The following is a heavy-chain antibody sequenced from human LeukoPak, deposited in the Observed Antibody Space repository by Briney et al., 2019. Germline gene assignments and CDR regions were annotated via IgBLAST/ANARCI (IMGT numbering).Heavy chain of an antibody. CDR3: AAAAGYRFDI. CDR2: ISDIGSKT. D-gene: IGHD6-13*01. V-gene: IGHV3-11*03. J-gene: IGHJ3*02. Sequence: GGSLRLSCAASGFIFSDHYMNWVRQAPGKGLEWVSYISDIGSKTNYAESVKGRFTISRDNAKNSLSLHMNSLGAEDTAVYYCAAAAGYRFDIWGQGTMVTVSS. CDR1: GFIFSDHY.